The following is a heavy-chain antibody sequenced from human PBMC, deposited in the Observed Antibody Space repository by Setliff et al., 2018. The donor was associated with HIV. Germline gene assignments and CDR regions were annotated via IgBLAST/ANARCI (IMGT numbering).Heavy chain of an antibody. D-gene: IGHD2-21*02. CDR2: IYYNGNAY. Sequence: PSETLSLTCTVSGGSISSANYYWSWIRQPPGKGLEWIGYIYYNGNAYYYNPSLKSRTTISLDTSMNQFSLKLTSVTAADTAVYYCAREVDVMTTSDAFGIWGQGTMVTVSS. J-gene: IGHJ3*02. V-gene: IGHV4-30-4*08. CDR3: AREVDVMTTSDAFGI. CDR1: GGSISSANYY.